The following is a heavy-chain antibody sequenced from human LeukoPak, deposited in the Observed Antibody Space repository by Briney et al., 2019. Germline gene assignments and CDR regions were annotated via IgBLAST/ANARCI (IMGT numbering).Heavy chain of an antibody. CDR3: ARRTGYSSSWYYFDY. D-gene: IGHD6-13*01. V-gene: IGHV3-23*01. CDR1: GFTFSSYA. J-gene: IGHJ4*02. CDR2: VSGSGGST. Sequence: GGSLRLSCAASGFTFSSYAMTWVRQAPGKGLEWVSAVSGSGGSTYYADSVKGRFTISRDSSKNTLYLQMNSLRTEDTAVYYCARRTGYSSSWYYFDYWGQGTLATVSS.